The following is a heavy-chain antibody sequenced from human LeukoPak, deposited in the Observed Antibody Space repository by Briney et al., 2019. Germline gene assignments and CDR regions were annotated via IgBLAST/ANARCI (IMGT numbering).Heavy chain of an antibody. CDR1: GYSFTSYW. J-gene: IGHJ5*02. CDR2: IYPGDSDT. V-gene: IGHV5-51*01. Sequence: GESLKISCKGSGYSFTSYWIGWVRQMPGKGLEWMGTIYPGDSDTRYSPSFQGQVTIPADKSITTPYLQWSSLKASDTAMYYCARLETLLWFGELLWSWFDPWGQGTLVTVS. D-gene: IGHD3-10*01. CDR3: ARLETLLWFGELLWSWFDP.